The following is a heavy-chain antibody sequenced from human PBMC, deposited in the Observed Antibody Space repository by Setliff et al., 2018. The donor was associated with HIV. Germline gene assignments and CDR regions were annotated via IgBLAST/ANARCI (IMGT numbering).Heavy chain of an antibody. Sequence: TSETLSLTCTVSGGSISTYYWSWFRQPPGKGLEWIGYIYTSGSTNYNPSLKSRVTISVDTSKNQYSLKLSSVTAADTAVYYCARTHSFQPYYFDYWGQGTLVTVSS. J-gene: IGHJ4*02. V-gene: IGHV4-4*09. CDR3: ARTHSFQPYYFDY. CDR2: IYTSGST. CDR1: GGSISTYY. D-gene: IGHD5-18*01.